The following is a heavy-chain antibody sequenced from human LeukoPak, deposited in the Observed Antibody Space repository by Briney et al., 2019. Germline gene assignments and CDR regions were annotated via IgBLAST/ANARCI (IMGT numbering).Heavy chain of an antibody. CDR2: IYPSDSDI. D-gene: IGHD2-2*01. CDR3: ARFRQSPCTGTNCYHYFDY. Sequence: GESLKISCKASGYSFTDSWIGWVRQMPGKGLEWMAIIYPSDSDIKYSPSFQGQVSISADKSISTTFLQWSGLKASDTAMYFCARFRQSPCTGTNCYHYFDYWGKGTLVTVSS. V-gene: IGHV5-51*01. CDR1: GYSFTDSW. J-gene: IGHJ4*02.